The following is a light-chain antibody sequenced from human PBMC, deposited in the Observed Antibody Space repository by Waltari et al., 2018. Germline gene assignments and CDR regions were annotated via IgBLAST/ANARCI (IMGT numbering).Light chain of an antibody. CDR1: QSITNW. Sequence: DIQMTQSPSTLSASVGDRVTITCRASQSITNWLAWYQQKPGKAPKLLIYSASNLESGVPSRFSGSGSGTEFTLTISSLQPDDFATYYCQQYDNYWTFGQGTKVEIK. J-gene: IGKJ1*01. CDR3: QQYDNYWT. V-gene: IGKV1-5*01. CDR2: SAS.